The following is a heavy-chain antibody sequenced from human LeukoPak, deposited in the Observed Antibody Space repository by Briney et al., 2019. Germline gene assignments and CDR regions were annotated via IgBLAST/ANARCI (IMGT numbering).Heavy chain of an antibody. J-gene: IGHJ4*02. V-gene: IGHV3-23*01. D-gene: IGHD2-8*01. Sequence: PGGSLRLSCAASGFPFSSYSMSWVRQAPGKGLEWVSAISGSDGSTYYADSVKGRFTISRDNSKNTLYLQMSSLRAEDTAVYYCAKDLSPGVYWGQGTLVTVSS. CDR1: GFPFSSYS. CDR2: ISGSDGST. CDR3: AKDLSPGVY.